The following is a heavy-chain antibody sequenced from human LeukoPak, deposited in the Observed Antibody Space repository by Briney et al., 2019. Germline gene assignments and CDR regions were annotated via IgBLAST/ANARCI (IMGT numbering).Heavy chain of an antibody. Sequence: GGSLRLSCAASGFTFSNYWIHWVRQAPGKGLVWVSRISSDGSITNYADSVKGRFTISRDNAKSTLYLQMNSLRAEDTAVYYCARDRGPRTGSMVREAYDNWGQGTLVTVSS. CDR2: ISSDGSIT. J-gene: IGHJ4*02. D-gene: IGHD3-10*01. V-gene: IGHV3-74*01. CDR1: GFTFSNYW. CDR3: ARDRGPRTGSMVREAYDN.